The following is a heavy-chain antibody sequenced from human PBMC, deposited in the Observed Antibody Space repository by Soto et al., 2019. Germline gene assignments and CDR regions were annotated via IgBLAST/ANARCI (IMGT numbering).Heavy chain of an antibody. CDR2: LFHTGVT. Sequence: SETLSLTCTVSGGSISSYYWSWIRQPPGKGLEWIGSLFHTGVTHYHPSLESRVTISVDTSKNEFYLRLNSVDAADTAVYYCAKYRRTEVEGFTLDYWGRGTLVTVSS. V-gene: IGHV4-59*01. CDR1: GGSISSYY. J-gene: IGHJ4*02. D-gene: IGHD2-2*01. CDR3: AKYRRTEVEGFTLDY.